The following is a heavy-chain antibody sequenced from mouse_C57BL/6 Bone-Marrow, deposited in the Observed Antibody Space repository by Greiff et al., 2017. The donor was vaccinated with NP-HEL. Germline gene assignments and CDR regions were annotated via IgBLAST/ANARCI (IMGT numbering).Heavy chain of an antibody. D-gene: IGHD1-1*01. V-gene: IGHV5-6*02. CDR2: ISSGGSYT. Sequence: DVMLVESGGDLVKPGGSLKLSCAASGFTFSSYGMSWVRQTPDKRLEWVATISSGGSYTYYPDSVKGRFTISRDNAKNTLYLQMSSLKSEDTAMYYCARVYGPWFAYWGQGTLVTVSA. CDR3: ARVYGPWFAY. CDR1: GFTFSSYG. J-gene: IGHJ3*01.